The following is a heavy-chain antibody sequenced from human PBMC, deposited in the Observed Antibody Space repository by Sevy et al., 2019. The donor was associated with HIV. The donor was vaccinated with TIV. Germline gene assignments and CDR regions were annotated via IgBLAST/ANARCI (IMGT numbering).Heavy chain of an antibody. J-gene: IGHJ4*02. D-gene: IGHD4-4*01. V-gene: IGHV3-30*03. CDR2: ISYDGSNK. Sequence: GGSLRLSCAASGFTFSSYGMHWVRQAPGKGLEWVAVISYDGSNKYYADSVKGRFTISRDNSKNTLYLQMNSLRAEDTAVYYCVWEGYSNYFDYWGQGTLVTVSS. CDR3: VWEGYSNYFDY. CDR1: GFTFSSYG.